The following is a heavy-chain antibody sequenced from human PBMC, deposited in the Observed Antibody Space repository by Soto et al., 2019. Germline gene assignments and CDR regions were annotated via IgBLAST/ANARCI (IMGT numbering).Heavy chain of an antibody. D-gene: IGHD4-17*01. CDR3: ARSRTTVTPSGFQH. CDR1: GCSISSYY. J-gene: IGHJ1*01. CDR2: IHYSGST. Sequence: SETLSLTCTVSGCSISSYYWSWIRQPPGKGLEWIGYIHYSGSTNYTPSLKSRVTISVDTSKNQFSLKLSSVTAADTAVYYCARSRTTVTPSGFQHWGQGTLVTVSS. V-gene: IGHV4-59*01.